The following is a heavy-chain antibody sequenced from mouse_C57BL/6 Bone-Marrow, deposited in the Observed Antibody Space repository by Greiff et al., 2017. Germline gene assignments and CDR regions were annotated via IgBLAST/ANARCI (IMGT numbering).Heavy chain of an antibody. CDR1: GYTFTSYT. Sequence: QVQLQQSGAGLARPGASVKLSCKASGYTFTSYTMHWVKQRPGQGLEWIGYINPSSGYTQYNQKFKDKATLTADNSSSTAYMQLSSLTSEDSAVYYFARCYYYGSSPYYFDYWGQGTTLTVSS. V-gene: IGHV1-4*01. D-gene: IGHD1-1*01. J-gene: IGHJ2*01. CDR2: INPSSGYT. CDR3: ARCYYYGSSPYYFDY.